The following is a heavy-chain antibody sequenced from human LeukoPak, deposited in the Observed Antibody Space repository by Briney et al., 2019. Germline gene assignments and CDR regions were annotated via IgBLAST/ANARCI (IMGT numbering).Heavy chain of an antibody. Sequence: ASVKVSCKASGYTFTSYGISWVRQAPGQGLEWMGWISAYNGNTNYAQKLQGRVTMTTDTSTSAAYMELRSLRSDDTAVYYCARAPGYCSGGSCSWFDYWGQGTLVTVSS. J-gene: IGHJ4*02. V-gene: IGHV1-18*01. CDR1: GYTFTSYG. CDR2: ISAYNGNT. D-gene: IGHD2-15*01. CDR3: ARAPGYCSGGSCSWFDY.